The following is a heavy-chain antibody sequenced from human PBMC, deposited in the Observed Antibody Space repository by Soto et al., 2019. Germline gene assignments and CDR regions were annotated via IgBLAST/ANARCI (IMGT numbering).Heavy chain of an antibody. CDR1: GFIFSNYA. CDR3: AKDTAVVIFDY. CDR2: TSFSGGRT. Sequence: PGGSLRLSCAASGFIFSNYAMTWVRQGPGRGLEWVSTTSFSGGRTYYADSVKGRFTISRDNSKNTLFLQMHSLRAEDTAVYYCAKDTAVVIFDYWGQGTQVTVSS. V-gene: IGHV3-23*01. J-gene: IGHJ4*02. D-gene: IGHD2-21*01.